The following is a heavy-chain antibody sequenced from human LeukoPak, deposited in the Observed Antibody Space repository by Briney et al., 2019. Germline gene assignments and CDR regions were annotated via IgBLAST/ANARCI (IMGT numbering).Heavy chain of an antibody. D-gene: IGHD1-20*01. J-gene: IGHJ3*02. Sequence: SQTLSLTCTVSGGSISSGSYYWSWIRQPAGKGLEWIGRIYTSGSTNYNPSLKSRVTISVDTSKNQFSLKLSSVTAADTAVYYCASDSNWFYAFDIWGQGTMVTVSS. V-gene: IGHV4-61*02. CDR2: IYTSGST. CDR3: ASDSNWFYAFDI. CDR1: GGSISSGSYY.